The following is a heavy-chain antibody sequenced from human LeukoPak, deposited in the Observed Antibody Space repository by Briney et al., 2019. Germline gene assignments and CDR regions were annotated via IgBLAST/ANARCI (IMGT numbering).Heavy chain of an antibody. CDR3: ARSGGVTPPYAFDI. CDR1: GGSFSGYY. Sequence: SETLSLTCAVYGGSFSGYYWSWIRQPPGKGLEWIGEINHSGSTNYNPSLKSRVTISVDTSKNQFSLKLSSVTAADTAVYYCARSGGVTPPYAFDIWGQGTMVSVSS. D-gene: IGHD3-16*01. V-gene: IGHV4-34*01. CDR2: INHSGST. J-gene: IGHJ3*02.